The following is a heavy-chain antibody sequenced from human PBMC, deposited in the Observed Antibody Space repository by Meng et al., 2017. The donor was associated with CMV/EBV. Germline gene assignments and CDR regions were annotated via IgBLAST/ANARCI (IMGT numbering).Heavy chain of an antibody. CDR3: ARDRVTAAAGVGWFDP. V-gene: IGHV3-13*01. D-gene: IGHD6-13*01. J-gene: IGHJ5*02. Sequence: GESLKISCAASGFTFSSYDMHWVRQATGKGLEWVSAIGTAGDTYYPGSVKGRFTISRENAKNSLYLQMNSLRAGDTAVYYCARDRVTAAAGVGWFDPWGQGTLVTVSS. CDR1: GFTFSSYD. CDR2: IGTAGDT.